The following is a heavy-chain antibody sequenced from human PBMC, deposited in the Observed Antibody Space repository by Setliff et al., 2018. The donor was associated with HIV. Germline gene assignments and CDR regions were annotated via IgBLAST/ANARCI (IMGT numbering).Heavy chain of an antibody. V-gene: IGHV1-69*05. CDR1: GDTFTTYV. Sequence: SVKVSCKGSGDTFTTYVVSWVRQAPGQGLEWMGGRSPIFSTTNYAQKFQGRVTITTDESTSRAYMELSSLRSEDTAVYHCAITSRGYSLQRGGAFDIWGQGTLVTVSS. J-gene: IGHJ3*02. D-gene: IGHD3-22*01. CDR3: AITSRGYSLQRGGAFDI. CDR2: RSPIFSTT.